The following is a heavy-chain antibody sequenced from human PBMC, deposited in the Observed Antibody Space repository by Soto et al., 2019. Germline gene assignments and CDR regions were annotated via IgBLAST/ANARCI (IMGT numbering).Heavy chain of an antibody. D-gene: IGHD6-13*01. CDR2: IYYSGST. V-gene: IGHV4-31*03. CDR1: GGSISSGGYY. Sequence: QVQLQESGPGLVKPSQTLTLTCTVSGGSISSGGYYWSWIRQHPGKGLEWIGYIYYSGSTYYNPSLKSRVTISVDTSKNQFSLKLSSVTAADTAVYYCARGGIAAAAPPDYWGQGTLVTVSS. J-gene: IGHJ4*02. CDR3: ARGGIAAAAPPDY.